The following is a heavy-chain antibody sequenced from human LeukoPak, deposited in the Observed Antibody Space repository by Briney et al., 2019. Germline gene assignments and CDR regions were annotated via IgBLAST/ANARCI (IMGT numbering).Heavy chain of an antibody. V-gene: IGHV3-11*01. CDR1: GFTFSDHY. CDR3: ARDPDYGDPD. CDR2: ITSSGTTS. J-gene: IGHJ4*02. D-gene: IGHD4-17*01. Sequence: KAGGSLRLSCTASGFTFSDHYMSSFRLSPGKGLEWLSYITSSGTTSDYADSVKGRFTISRDNAKNSMHLQMNSLRPEDTAVYYCARDPDYGDPDWGQGTLVTVSS.